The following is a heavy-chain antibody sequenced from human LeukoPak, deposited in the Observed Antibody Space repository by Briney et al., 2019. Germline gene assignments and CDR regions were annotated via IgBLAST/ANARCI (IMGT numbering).Heavy chain of an antibody. CDR3: AKDRETYYYDSSGYPI. CDR2: ISGSGGST. CDR1: GFTFSSYA. Sequence: PGGSLRLSCAASGFTFSSYAMSWVRQAPGKGLEWVSAISGSGGSTYYADSVKGRFTIPRDNSKNTLYLQMNSLRAEDTAVYYCAKDRETYYYDSSGYPIWGQGTMVTVSS. J-gene: IGHJ3*02. V-gene: IGHV3-23*01. D-gene: IGHD3-22*01.